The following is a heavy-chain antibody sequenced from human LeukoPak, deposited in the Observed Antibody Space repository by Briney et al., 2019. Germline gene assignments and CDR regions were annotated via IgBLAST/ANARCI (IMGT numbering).Heavy chain of an antibody. CDR1: GFTFSNYA. V-gene: IGHV3-23*01. J-gene: IGHJ4*02. CDR2: ISGSGDST. D-gene: IGHD2-2*02. CDR3: AKGSRTSCYTSVDY. Sequence: GGSLRLSCAASGFTFSNYAMSWVRQAPGKGLEWVSVISGSGDSTYYADSVKGRFTISRDKSKNTLYLQMNSLRAEDTAVYYCAKGSRTSCYTSVDYWGQGTLATVSS.